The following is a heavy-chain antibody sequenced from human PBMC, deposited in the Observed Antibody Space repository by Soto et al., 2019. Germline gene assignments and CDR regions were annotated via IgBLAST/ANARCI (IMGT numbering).Heavy chain of an antibody. Sequence: PAETLYLTCAVSVYSISSGSYWAWIRQPPGKGPEWIASIYHGGTTFYNPSLKSRITISVDTSNNQFSLKLTSVTAADTAVYYCARVHVMVVAGSTFDYWGQGTLVTVSS. V-gene: IGHV4-38-2*01. CDR1: VYSISSGSY. CDR3: ARVHVMVVAGSTFDY. J-gene: IGHJ4*02. CDR2: IYHGGTT. D-gene: IGHD6-19*01.